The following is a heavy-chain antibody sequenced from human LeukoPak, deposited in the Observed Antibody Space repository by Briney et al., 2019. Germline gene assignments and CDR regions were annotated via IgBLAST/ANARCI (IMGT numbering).Heavy chain of an antibody. CDR3: ARDPVRGVIILYYYYGMDV. CDR1: GFTFSSYW. Sequence: GGSLRLSCAASGFTFSSYWMSWVRQAPGKGLEWVANIKQDGSEKYYVDSVKGRFTISRDNAKNSLYLQMNSLRAEDTAVYYCARDPVRGVIILYYYYGMDVWGQGTTVTVSS. D-gene: IGHD3-10*01. V-gene: IGHV3-7*01. J-gene: IGHJ6*02. CDR2: IKQDGSEK.